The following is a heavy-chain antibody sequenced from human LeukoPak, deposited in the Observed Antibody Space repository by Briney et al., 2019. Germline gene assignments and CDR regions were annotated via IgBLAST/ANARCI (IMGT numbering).Heavy chain of an antibody. D-gene: IGHD3-16*01. CDR3: ARGGYDRTSDYHYVWGTQDY. V-gene: IGHV4-34*01. CDR2: INHSGST. CDR1: GGSFSGYY. J-gene: IGHJ4*02. Sequence: PSETLSLTCAVYGGSFSGYYWSWIRQPPGKGLEWIGEINHSGSTNYNPSLKSRVTISVDTSKNQFSLKLSSVTAADTAVYYCARGGYDRTSDYHYVWGTQDYWGQGTLVTVSS.